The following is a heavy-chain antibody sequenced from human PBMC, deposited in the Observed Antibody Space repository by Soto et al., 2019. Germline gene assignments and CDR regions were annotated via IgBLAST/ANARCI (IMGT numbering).Heavy chain of an antibody. V-gene: IGHV5-51*01. D-gene: IGHD3-16*02. CDR3: ARHRRVKYRDYYYYYGMDV. CDR2: IYPGDSDT. J-gene: IGHJ6*02. Sequence: GESLKISCKGSGYSFTSYWIGWVRQMPGKGLEWMGIIYPGDSDTRYSPSFQGQVTISADKSISTAYLQWSSLNASDTAMYYCARHRRVKYRDYYYYYGMDVWGQAITVTVSS. CDR1: GYSFTSYW.